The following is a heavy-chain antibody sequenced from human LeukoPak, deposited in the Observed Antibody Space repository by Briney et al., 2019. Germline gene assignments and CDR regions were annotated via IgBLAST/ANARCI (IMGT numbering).Heavy chain of an antibody. J-gene: IGHJ6*03. CDR1: GGSISSYY. V-gene: IGHV4-59*12. CDR3: ARDRGNYYYYMDV. CDR2: IYYSGST. D-gene: IGHD6-13*01. Sequence: SETLSLTCTVSGGSISSYYWSWIRQPPGKGLEWIGYIYYSGSTNYNPSLKSRVTISVDRSKNQFSLKLSSVTAADTAVYYCARDRGNYYYYMDVWGKGTTVTVSS.